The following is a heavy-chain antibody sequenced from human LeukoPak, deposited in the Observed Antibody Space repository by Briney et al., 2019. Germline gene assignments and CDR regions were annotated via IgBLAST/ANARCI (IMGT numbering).Heavy chain of an antibody. CDR1: GGSFSGYY. V-gene: IGHV4-34*01. CDR3: ARGLRLGELSLPFDP. CDR2: INHSGST. J-gene: IGHJ5*02. D-gene: IGHD3-16*02. Sequence: SETLSLTCAVYGGSFSGYYWSWIRQPPGKGLEWIGEINHSGSTNYNPSLNSRVTISVDTSKNQFSLKLSSVTAADTAVYYCARGLRLGELSLPFDPWGQGTLVTVSS.